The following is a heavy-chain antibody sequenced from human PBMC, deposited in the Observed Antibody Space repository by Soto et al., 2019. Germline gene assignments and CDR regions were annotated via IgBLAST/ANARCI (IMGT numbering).Heavy chain of an antibody. CDR3: ARGELEQTFPPRLYYYYYYMDV. J-gene: IGHJ6*03. CDR1: GGSISSYY. Sequence: SETLSLTCTVSGGSISSYYWSWIRQPPGKGLEWIGYIYYSGSTNYNPSLKSRVTISVDTSKNQFSLKLSSVTAADTAVYYCARGELEQTFPPRLYYYYYYMDVWGKGTTVTVSS. V-gene: IGHV4-59*01. CDR2: IYYSGST. D-gene: IGHD1-1*01.